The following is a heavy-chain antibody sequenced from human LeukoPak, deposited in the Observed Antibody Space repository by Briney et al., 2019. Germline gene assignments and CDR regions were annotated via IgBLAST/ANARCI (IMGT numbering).Heavy chain of an antibody. CDR1: GGSISSRSYY. J-gene: IGHJ4*02. CDR3: ARGDSYVQIDY. D-gene: IGHD2-21*02. CDR2: MYYSGST. Sequence: SETLSLTCTVSGGSISSRSYYWGWIRQPPGKGPEWIGSMYYSGSTNYSPSLKSRVTISVDTSKNQFSLKLSSVTAADTAVYYCARGDSYVQIDYWGQGTLVTVSS. V-gene: IGHV4-39*01.